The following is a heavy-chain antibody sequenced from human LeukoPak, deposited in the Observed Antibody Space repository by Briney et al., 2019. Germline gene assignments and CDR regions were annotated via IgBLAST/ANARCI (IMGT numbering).Heavy chain of an antibody. D-gene: IGHD3-22*01. CDR2: ISSSSSTI. Sequence: GGSLRLSCAASGFTFSSDDVNWVRQAPGKGLEWVSYISSSSSTIYYADSVKGRFTISRDNAKNSLYLQMNSLRDEDTAVYYCAKDSDYYHSSGYYYAYFQHWGQGTLVTVSS. CDR1: GFTFSSDD. V-gene: IGHV3-48*02. J-gene: IGHJ1*01. CDR3: AKDSDYYHSSGYYYAYFQH.